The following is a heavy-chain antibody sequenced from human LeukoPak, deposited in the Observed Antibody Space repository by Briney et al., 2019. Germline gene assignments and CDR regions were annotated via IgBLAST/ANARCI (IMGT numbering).Heavy chain of an antibody. CDR2: INTNTGNP. CDR3: ARDAANYYDSSGARFDP. Sequence: ASVKVSCKASGYTFTSYAMNWVRQAPGQGLEWMGWINTNTGNPTYAQGFTGRFVFSLDTSVSTAYLQISSLKAEDTAVYYCARDAANYYDSSGARFDPRGQGTLVTVSS. V-gene: IGHV7-4-1*02. D-gene: IGHD3-22*01. J-gene: IGHJ5*02. CDR1: GYTFTSYA.